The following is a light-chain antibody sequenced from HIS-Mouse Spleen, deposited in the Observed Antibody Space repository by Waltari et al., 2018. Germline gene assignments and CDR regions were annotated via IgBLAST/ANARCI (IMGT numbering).Light chain of an antibody. CDR1: SSNIGSNY. Sequence: QSVLTQPPSASGTPGQRVTISCSGSSSNIGSNYVYWYQQRPGTAPKLLIYRNNRRPSGSPDRFSGSKSGTSASLAISGLRSEDEADYYCAAWDDSLSGHVVFGGGTKLTVL. V-gene: IGLV1-47*01. J-gene: IGLJ2*01. CDR3: AAWDDSLSGHVV. CDR2: RNN.